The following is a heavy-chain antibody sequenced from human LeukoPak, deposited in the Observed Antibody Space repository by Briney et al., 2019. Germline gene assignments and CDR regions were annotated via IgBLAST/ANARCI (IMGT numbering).Heavy chain of an antibody. CDR2: IYYSGST. J-gene: IGHJ4*02. D-gene: IGHD2-2*01. CDR1: GGSISSGGYY. CDR3: ARHRYCTSTSCTFYFDS. Sequence: SQTLSLTCTVSGGSISSGGYYWSWIRQHPGKGLVWIGYIYYSGSTYYNPSLKSRVTISVDTSKNQFSLKLSSVTAADTAVYYCARHRYCTSTSCTFYFDSWGQGRLVTVSS. V-gene: IGHV4-31*03.